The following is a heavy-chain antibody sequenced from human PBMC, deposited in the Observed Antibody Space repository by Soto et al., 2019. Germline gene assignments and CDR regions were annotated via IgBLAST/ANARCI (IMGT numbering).Heavy chain of an antibody. J-gene: IGHJ4*02. CDR3: ARHSPDFDWLSQFDY. D-gene: IGHD3-9*01. V-gene: IGHV4-59*08. CDR2: IYYNVNT. Sequence: PSETLSLTCTVSGGSISSYYWSWIRQPPGKGLEWIGYIYYNVNTNYNPSLKSRVTISVDTSKNQFSLKLSSVTAADTAVYYCARHSPDFDWLSQFDYWGQGTLVTV. CDR1: GGSISSYY.